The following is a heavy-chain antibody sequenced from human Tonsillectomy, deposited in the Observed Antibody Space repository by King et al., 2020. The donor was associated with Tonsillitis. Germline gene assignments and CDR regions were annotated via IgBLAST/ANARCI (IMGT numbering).Heavy chain of an antibody. Sequence: VQLVESGGGLVQPGGSLRLSCAASGFTFSSYWMNWVRQAPGKGLEWVANIKQDGSEKYYVDSVKGRFTISRDNAKNSLYLQMNSLRAEDTAVYYCARDSVDFWSGLDACDIWGQGTMVTVSS. V-gene: IGHV3-7*03. J-gene: IGHJ3*02. D-gene: IGHD3-3*01. CDR1: GFTFSSYW. CDR2: IKQDGSEK. CDR3: ARDSVDFWSGLDACDI.